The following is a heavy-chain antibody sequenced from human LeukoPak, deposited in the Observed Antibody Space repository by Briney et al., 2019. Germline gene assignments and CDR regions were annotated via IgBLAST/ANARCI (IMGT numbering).Heavy chain of an antibody. CDR2: ISSSSSTI. CDR3: ARDGDYYYMDV. D-gene: IGHD3-16*01. V-gene: IGHV3-48*01. CDR1: GFTFSSYS. Sequence: GGSLRLSCAASGFTFSSYSMNWVRQAPGKGLEWVSYISSSSSTIYYADSVKGRFTISRDNAKNSLYLQMDSLRAEDTAVYYCARDGDYYYMDVWGKGTTVTVSS. J-gene: IGHJ6*03.